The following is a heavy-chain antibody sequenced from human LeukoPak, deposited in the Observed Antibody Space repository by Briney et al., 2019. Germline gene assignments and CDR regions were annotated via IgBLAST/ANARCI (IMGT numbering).Heavy chain of an antibody. J-gene: IGHJ6*02. CDR2: ISSSSSYI. CDR1: GFTFSSYS. CDR3: ARAEADMVRGVYYYYGMDV. Sequence: PGGSLRLSCAASGFTFSSYSMNWVRQAPGKGLEWASSISSSSSYIYYADSVKGRFTISRDNAKNSLYLQMNSLRAEDTAVYYCARAEADMVRGVYYYYGMDVWGQGTTVTVSS. V-gene: IGHV3-21*01. D-gene: IGHD3-10*01.